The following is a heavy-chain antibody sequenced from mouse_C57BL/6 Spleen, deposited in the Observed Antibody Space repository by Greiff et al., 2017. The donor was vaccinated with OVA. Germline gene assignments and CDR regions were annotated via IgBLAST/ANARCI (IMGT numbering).Heavy chain of an antibody. J-gene: IGHJ4*01. CDR3: ARVYYGSSYGYAMDY. CDR2: IWSDGST. V-gene: IGHV2-6*03. CDR1: GFSLTSYG. Sequence: QVQLKESGPGLVAPSQSLSITCTVSGFSLTSYGVHWVRQPPGKGLEWLVVIWSDGSTTYNSALKSRLSISKDNSKSQVFLKMNSLQTDDTAMYYCARVYYGSSYGYAMDYWGQGTSVTVSS. D-gene: IGHD1-1*01.